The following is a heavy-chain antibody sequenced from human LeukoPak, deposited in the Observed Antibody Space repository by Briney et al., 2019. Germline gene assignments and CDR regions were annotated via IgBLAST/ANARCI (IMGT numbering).Heavy chain of an antibody. CDR3: ARDFSGSYFFDY. Sequence: SETLSLTCTVSGGSISSYYWSWIRQPAGRGLEWIGRIYTSGSTNYNPSLKSRVTMSVDTSKNQLSLKLSSVTAADTAVYSCARDFSGSYFFDYWGQGTLVTVSS. CDR2: IYTSGST. D-gene: IGHD1-26*01. CDR1: GGSISSYY. V-gene: IGHV4-4*07. J-gene: IGHJ4*02.